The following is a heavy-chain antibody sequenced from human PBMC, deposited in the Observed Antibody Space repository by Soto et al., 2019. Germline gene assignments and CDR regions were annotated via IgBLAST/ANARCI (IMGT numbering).Heavy chain of an antibody. D-gene: IGHD3-22*01. V-gene: IGHV1-3*04. J-gene: IGHJ4*02. CDR1: GYTFTSYA. CDR3: ARSTEIVVVPDY. CDR2: INTGNGNT. Sequence: QVPLVQSGAEVKKPGASVKVFCKATGYTFTSYAIQWVRQAPGQRLEWMGWINTGNGNTKYSQQFQRRVTITRDTSGNIAYMELSSLRAEDTAVYYCARSTEIVVVPDYWGQGTQVTVSS.